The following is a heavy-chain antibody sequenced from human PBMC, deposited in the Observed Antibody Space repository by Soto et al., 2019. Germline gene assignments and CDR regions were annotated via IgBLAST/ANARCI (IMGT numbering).Heavy chain of an antibody. Sequence: GASVKVSCKASGYTFTGYYMHWVLQAPGQGLEWMGWINPNSGGTNYAQKFQGRVTMTRDTSISTAYMELSRLRSDDTAVYYCARDDSLERSFDYWGQGTLVTVSS. CDR1: GYTFTGYY. J-gene: IGHJ4*02. V-gene: IGHV1-2*02. D-gene: IGHD1-1*01. CDR3: ARDDSLERSFDY. CDR2: INPNSGGT.